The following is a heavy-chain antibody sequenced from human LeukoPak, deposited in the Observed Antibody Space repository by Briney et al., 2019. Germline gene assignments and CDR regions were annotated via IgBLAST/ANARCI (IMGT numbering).Heavy chain of an antibody. Sequence: ASVKVSCKASGYTFTSYGISWVRQAPGQGLEWMGCISAYNGNTNYAQKFQGRVTITADKSMSTAYMELSSLRSEDTAVYYCARASPGSYTIHYYYYGMDVWGQGTTVTVSS. D-gene: IGHD1-26*01. CDR3: ARASPGSYTIHYYYYGMDV. V-gene: IGHV1-18*01. CDR2: ISAYNGNT. CDR1: GYTFTSYG. J-gene: IGHJ6*02.